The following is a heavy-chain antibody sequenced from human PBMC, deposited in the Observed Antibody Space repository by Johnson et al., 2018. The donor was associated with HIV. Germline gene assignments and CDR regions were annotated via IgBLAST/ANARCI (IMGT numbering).Heavy chain of an antibody. CDR2: IKSKTDGGPT. D-gene: IGHD1-26*01. V-gene: IGHV3-15*01. Sequence: MLLVESGGGLVKPGGSLRLSCAASGFTFSNAWMSWVRQAPGKGLEWVGRIKSKTDGGPTDYAAPVKGRFTISRDDSKNTLYLQMNSLKTEDTAVYYCAWERGYFGNPAFDIWGQGTMVTVSS. J-gene: IGHJ3*02. CDR1: GFTFSNAW. CDR3: AWERGYFGNPAFDI.